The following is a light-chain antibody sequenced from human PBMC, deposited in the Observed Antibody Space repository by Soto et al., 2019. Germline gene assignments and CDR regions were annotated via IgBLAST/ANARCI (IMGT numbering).Light chain of an antibody. Sequence: DIQMTQSPSSLSASVGDRVTITCRASQSISNYLNWYQQKPGKAPKPLIYGASSLQSGVPSRFSGSGSGTDFTLTISSLQPEDFATYFCQQSYSSAPYTFGQGTRLEIK. J-gene: IGKJ2*01. V-gene: IGKV1-39*01. CDR3: QQSYSSAPYT. CDR1: QSISNY. CDR2: GAS.